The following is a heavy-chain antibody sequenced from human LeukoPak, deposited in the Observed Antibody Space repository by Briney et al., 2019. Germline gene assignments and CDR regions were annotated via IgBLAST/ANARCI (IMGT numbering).Heavy chain of an antibody. J-gene: IGHJ3*02. Sequence: SETLSLTCTVSGDSISSYYWSWIRQPPGKGLEWIGYIYYSGSTNYNPSLKSRVTISVDTSKNQFSLKLSSVTAADTAVYYCARHVWSSSGSEAFDIWGQGTMVTVSS. V-gene: IGHV4-59*08. CDR1: GDSISSYY. D-gene: IGHD2-15*01. CDR3: ARHVWSSSGSEAFDI. CDR2: IYYSGST.